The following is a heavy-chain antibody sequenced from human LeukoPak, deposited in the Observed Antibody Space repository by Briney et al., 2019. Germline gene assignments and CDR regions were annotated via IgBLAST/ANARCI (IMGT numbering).Heavy chain of an antibody. V-gene: IGHV3-74*01. J-gene: IGHJ4*02. D-gene: IGHD1-20*01. CDR3: ARGPNGNWSGLDN. Sequence: GGSLRLSCTASGFSLSGYWMHWVRQVPGKGLVWLSRMNSDGRTTNYADSVKGRFIISRDNAKNTLYLQTNSLRAEDTALYYCARGPNGNWSGLDNWGQGTPVIVSS. CDR1: GFSLSGYW. CDR2: MNSDGRTT.